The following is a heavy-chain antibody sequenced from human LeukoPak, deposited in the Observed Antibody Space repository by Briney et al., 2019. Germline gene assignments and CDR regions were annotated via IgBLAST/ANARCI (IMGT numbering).Heavy chain of an antibody. CDR3: ARVDTVNNDY. Sequence: PGGSLRLSCAASGFTFSSYSMNWVRQAPGKGLEWVSYISSSSSTIYYADSVKGRFTITRDNAKNSLYLQMNSLRAEDTAVYYCARVDTVNNDYWGQGTLVTVSS. D-gene: IGHD4-11*01. J-gene: IGHJ4*02. CDR1: GFTFSSYS. V-gene: IGHV3-48*01. CDR2: ISSSSSTI.